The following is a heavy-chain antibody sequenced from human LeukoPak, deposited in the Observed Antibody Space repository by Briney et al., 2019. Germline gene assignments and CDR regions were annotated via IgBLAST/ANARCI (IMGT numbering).Heavy chain of an antibody. CDR2: IYYSGST. CDR3: ARVGGDYVWGSYRLYYFDY. D-gene: IGHD3-16*02. J-gene: IGHJ4*02. V-gene: IGHV4-39*07. Sequence: SETLSLTCTVSGGSISSSSYYWGWIRQPPGKELEWIGSIYYSGSTYYNPSLKSRVTISVDTSKNQFSLKLSSVTAADTAVYYCARVGGDYVWGSYRLYYFDYWGQGTLVTVSS. CDR1: GGSISSSSYY.